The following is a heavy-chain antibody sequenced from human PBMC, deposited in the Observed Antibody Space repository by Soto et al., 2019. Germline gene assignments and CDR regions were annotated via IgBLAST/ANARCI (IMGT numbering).Heavy chain of an antibody. V-gene: IGHV3-53*02. CDR2: TYSGGST. Sequence: VNLVESGGGLIQPGGSLRLSGAASGFTVSTYNMIWVRQAPVKGLEWVSVTYSGGSTQYADSVKGRFTVSRDNSKNTLYLQMSSLRDEDTAVYYCARKLSGAVQGWAYGMDVWGRGTPVTVSS. D-gene: IGHD1-26*01. CDR1: GFTVSTYN. J-gene: IGHJ6*02. CDR3: ARKLSGAVQGWAYGMDV.